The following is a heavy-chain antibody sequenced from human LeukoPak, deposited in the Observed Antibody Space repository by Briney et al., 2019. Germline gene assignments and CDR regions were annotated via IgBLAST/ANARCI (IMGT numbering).Heavy chain of an antibody. Sequence: SETLSLTCTVSGGPICSYYWSWIRQTAGKGLEWIGRLYPGVSTDYNPSLKSRVTMSVDTSKKQFALKLSAVTAADTAAYYCARLKFYDSTGYSPGHYMDVWGKGTTVRVSS. CDR2: LYPGVST. CDR3: ARLKFYDSTGYSPGHYMDV. D-gene: IGHD3-22*01. J-gene: IGHJ6*03. V-gene: IGHV4-4*07. CDR1: GGPICSYY.